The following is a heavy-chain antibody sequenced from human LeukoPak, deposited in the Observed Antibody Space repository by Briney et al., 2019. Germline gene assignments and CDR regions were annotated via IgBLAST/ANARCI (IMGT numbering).Heavy chain of an antibody. D-gene: IGHD4-23*01. V-gene: IGHV4-59*08. Sequence: ASETLSLTCTVSGGSISTYYWSWIRQPPGKGLEWIGYIHYSGSTNYNPSLKSRVTIPVDTSKNQFSLKMSSVTAADTAVYYCARPVRETTVVPFDYWGQGTLVTVSS. CDR1: GGSISTYY. CDR2: IHYSGST. CDR3: ARPVRETTVVPFDY. J-gene: IGHJ4*02.